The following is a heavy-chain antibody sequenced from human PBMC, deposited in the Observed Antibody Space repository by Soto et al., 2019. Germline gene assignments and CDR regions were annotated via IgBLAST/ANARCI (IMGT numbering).Heavy chain of an antibody. J-gene: IGHJ4*01. D-gene: IGHD3-22*01. Sequence: QVQLVQSGAEVKKPGSSVKVSCKASGGTFSSYAISWVRQAPVQGLEWMGGISPIFGTANYAQKFQGRVTITADESTSTAYMELSSLRSEDTAVYYCARAHRHYYYDSSGYYYCYWGHGTLVTVSS. CDR2: ISPIFGTA. CDR3: ARAHRHYYYDSSGYYYCY. V-gene: IGHV1-69*01. CDR1: GGTFSSYA.